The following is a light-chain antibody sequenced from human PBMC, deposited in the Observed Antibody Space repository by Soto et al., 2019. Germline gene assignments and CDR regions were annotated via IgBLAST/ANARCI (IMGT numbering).Light chain of an antibody. CDR2: GAS. CDR1: QSVSSN. J-gene: IGKJ1*01. Sequence: EIVMTQSPATLSVSPGERATLSCRASQSVSSNLAWYQQKPGQAPRLLIFGASNRATGIPDRFSGSESGTDFTLTISRLEPEDLAVYYCQQYYNSRTFGQGTKVDI. CDR3: QQYYNSRT. V-gene: IGKV3D-15*01.